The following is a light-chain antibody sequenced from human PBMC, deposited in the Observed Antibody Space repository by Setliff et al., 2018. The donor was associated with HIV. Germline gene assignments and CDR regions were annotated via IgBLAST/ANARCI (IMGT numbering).Light chain of an antibody. V-gene: IGLV3-1*01. J-gene: IGLJ1*01. CDR1: KLGNKY. Sequence: SYELTQPPSVSVSPGQTASVSCSGDKLGNKYASWYQQKAGQSPVLVIYQDDQRPSGIPERFSGSNSGNTATLTISGTQAMDEADYYCQAWASSTACGVGTGTKV. CDR2: QDD. CDR3: QAWASSTACG.